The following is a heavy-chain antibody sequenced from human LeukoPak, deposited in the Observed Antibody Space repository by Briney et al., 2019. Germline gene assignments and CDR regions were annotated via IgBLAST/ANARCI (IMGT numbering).Heavy chain of an antibody. CDR3: ARVYYYDNSGYGKDYFDY. CDR2: IYYSGST. CDR1: GGSISSSSYY. J-gene: IGHJ4*02. V-gene: IGHV4-39*07. Sequence: SETLSLTCTVSGGSISSSSYYWGWIRQPPGKGLEWIGSIYYSGSTYYNPSLKSRVTISVDTSKNQFSLKLSSVTAADTAVYYCARVYYYDNSGYGKDYFDYWGQGTLVTVSS. D-gene: IGHD3-22*01.